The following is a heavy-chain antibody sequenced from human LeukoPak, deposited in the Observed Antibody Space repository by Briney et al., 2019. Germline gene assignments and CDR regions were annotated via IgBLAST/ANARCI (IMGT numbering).Heavy chain of an antibody. Sequence: GGSLRLSCAASGFTFSSYTMYWVRQSPGKGLECVSAISSNRGSTYYANSVKGRFTISRDNSKNTLYLQMGSLRGEDMAVYYCAREVNWRFDYWGQGTLVTVSS. V-gene: IGHV3-64*01. CDR3: AREVNWRFDY. CDR1: GFTFSSYT. CDR2: ISSNRGST. D-gene: IGHD1-1*01. J-gene: IGHJ4*02.